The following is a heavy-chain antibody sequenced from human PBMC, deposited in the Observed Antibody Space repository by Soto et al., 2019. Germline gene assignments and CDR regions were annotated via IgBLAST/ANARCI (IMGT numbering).Heavy chain of an antibody. Sequence: ASVKVSCKASGYTFTSYAMHWVRQAPGQRLEWMGWINAGNGNTKYSQKFQGRVTITRDTSASTAYMELSSLRSEDTTVYYCARYPLPTVTSLFGMDVWGKGTTVTVSS. D-gene: IGHD4-17*01. CDR3: ARYPLPTVTSLFGMDV. V-gene: IGHV1-3*01. J-gene: IGHJ6*04. CDR1: GYTFTSYA. CDR2: INAGNGNT.